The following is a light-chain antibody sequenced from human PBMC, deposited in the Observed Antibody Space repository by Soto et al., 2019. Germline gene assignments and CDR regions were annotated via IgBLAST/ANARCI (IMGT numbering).Light chain of an antibody. CDR3: QQYDSYSWT. CDR2: EAS. CDR1: QSISTW. Sequence: DTQMTQFPSTLSASVGDRVTITCRASQSISTWLAWYQQKPGKAPKLLIYEASILESGVPSRFSGSGSGTEFTLTISGLQPDDFGTYYCQQYDSYSWTFGQGTKVEIK. V-gene: IGKV1-5*01. J-gene: IGKJ1*01.